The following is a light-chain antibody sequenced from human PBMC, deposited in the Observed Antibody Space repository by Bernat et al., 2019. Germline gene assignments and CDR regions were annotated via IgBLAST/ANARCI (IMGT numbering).Light chain of an antibody. CDR2: GNS. Sequence: QSVLTQPPSVSGAPGQRVTISCTGSSSNIGAGYEVHWYQQLPGTAPKLLIYGNSNRPSGVPDRFSGSKSGTSASLAITGLQAEDEADYYCQSYDSSLSGPSLFGGGTKLTVL. CDR1: SSNIGAGYE. CDR3: QSYDSSLSGPSL. V-gene: IGLV1-40*01. J-gene: IGLJ2*01.